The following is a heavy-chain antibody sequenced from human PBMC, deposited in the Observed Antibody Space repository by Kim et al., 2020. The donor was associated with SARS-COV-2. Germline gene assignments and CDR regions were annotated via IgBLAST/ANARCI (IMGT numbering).Heavy chain of an antibody. CDR3: TRAPRDRLLQPLGYYYMGV. CDR1: GFAFSKSA. J-gene: IGHJ6*03. D-gene: IGHD1-1*01. V-gene: IGHV3-64*02. CDR2: ITSNGGST. Sequence: GGSLRLSCAASGFAFSKSAMLWVRQAPGKGLEYVSAITSNGGSTFYADSVGGRFTISRDNSRNTLFLEMGSLRADDMAVYYCTRAPRDRLLQPLGYYYMGVRGRDTTFTVS.